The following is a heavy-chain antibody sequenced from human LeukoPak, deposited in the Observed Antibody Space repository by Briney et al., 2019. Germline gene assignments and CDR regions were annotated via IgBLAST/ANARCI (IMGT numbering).Heavy chain of an antibody. CDR3: AKPPTTTRIAAAVDY. CDR2: ISGSGGST. V-gene: IGHV3-23*01. CDR1: GFTFSSYA. Sequence: GGSLRLSCAASGFTFSSYAMSWVRQAPGKGLEWVSAISGSGGSTYYADSVKGRFTISRDNSKNTLYLQMNSLRAEDTVVYYCAKPPTTTRIAAAVDYWGQGTLVTVSS. J-gene: IGHJ4*02. D-gene: IGHD6-13*01.